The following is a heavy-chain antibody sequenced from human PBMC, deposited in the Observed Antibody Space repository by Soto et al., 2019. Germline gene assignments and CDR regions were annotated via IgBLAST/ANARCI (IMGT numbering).Heavy chain of an antibody. CDR1: GYTFTDYY. CDR2: INPNNGGT. J-gene: IGHJ5*02. CDR3: ARASSGSYSNWFDP. V-gene: IGHV1-2*04. Sequence: ASVKVSCKASGYTFTDYYMHWVRQAPGQGLEWMGWINPNNGGTNYAQKFQDWVTMTRDTSISTAYMELSRLRSDDTVVFYCARASSGSYSNWFDPWGQGTLVTVSS. D-gene: IGHD1-26*01.